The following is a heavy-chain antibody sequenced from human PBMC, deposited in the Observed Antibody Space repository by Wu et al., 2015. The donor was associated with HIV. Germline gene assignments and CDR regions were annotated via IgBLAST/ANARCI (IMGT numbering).Heavy chain of an antibody. CDR3: ARGYSSSWAFYYYYGMDV. J-gene: IGHJ6*02. V-gene: IGHV1-69*05. CDR1: GGTFSSYA. CDR2: IIPIFGTA. Sequence: QVQLVQSGAEVKKPGSSVKVSCKASGGTFSSYAISWVRQAPGQGLEWMGGIIPIFGTANYAQKFQGRVTITTDESTSTAYMELSSLRSEDTAVYYCARGYSSSWAFYYYYGMDVWGQGTTVTVSS. D-gene: IGHD6-13*01.